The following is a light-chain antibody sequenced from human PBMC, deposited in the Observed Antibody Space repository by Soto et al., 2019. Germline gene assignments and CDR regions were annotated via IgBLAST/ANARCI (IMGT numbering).Light chain of an antibody. Sequence: QSALTQPASASGSPGRSITISCTGSSSDIGGYNHVSWYQQHPGKGPKLIIYMDSDPPSGVSNRFSGSKSGNTASLTISGLQPEDEADYYCSSYTSASSLYVFGSGTKLTVL. V-gene: IGLV2-14*01. CDR1: SSDIGGYNH. J-gene: IGLJ1*01. CDR2: MDS. CDR3: SSYTSASSLYV.